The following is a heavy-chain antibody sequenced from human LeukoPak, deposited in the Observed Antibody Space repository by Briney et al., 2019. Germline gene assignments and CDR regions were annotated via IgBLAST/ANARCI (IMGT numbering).Heavy chain of an antibody. CDR1: GGSISSHY. D-gene: IGHD2-15*01. CDR3: ASGYCSGGSCYLFDY. V-gene: IGHV4-59*11. Sequence: SETLSLTCTVSGGSISSHYWSWIRQPPGKGLEWIGYIYYSGSTNYNPSLKSRVTISADTSKNQFSLKLSSVTAADTAVYYCASGYCSGGSCYLFDYWGQGTLVTVSS. CDR2: IYYSGST. J-gene: IGHJ4*02.